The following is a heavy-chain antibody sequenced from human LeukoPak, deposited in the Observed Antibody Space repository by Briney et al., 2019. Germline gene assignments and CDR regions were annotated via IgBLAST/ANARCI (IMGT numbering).Heavy chain of an antibody. CDR3: ARVLGYCSSTSCRHYYYYGMDV. V-gene: IGHV4-59*01. J-gene: IGHJ6*02. D-gene: IGHD2-2*01. CDR1: GGSLSSYY. Sequence: SETLSLTCTVSGGSLSSYYWSWVRQPPGKGLEWIGYIYYSGSTNYNPSLKSRVTISADTSKNQFSLKLSSVTAADTAVYYCARVLGYCSSTSCRHYYYYGMDVWGQGTTVTVSS. CDR2: IYYSGST.